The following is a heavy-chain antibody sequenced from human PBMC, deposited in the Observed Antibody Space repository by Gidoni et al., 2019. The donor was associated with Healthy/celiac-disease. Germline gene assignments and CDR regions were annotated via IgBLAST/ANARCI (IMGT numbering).Heavy chain of an antibody. CDR2: IIPIFGTA. V-gene: IGHV1-69*06. CDR3: AREKGGCSGGSCYSDFDY. CDR1: GGTFSSYA. Sequence: QVQLVQSGAEVKKPGSSVKVSCKASGGTFSSYAISWVRQAPGQGLEWMGGIIPIFGTANYAQKFQGRVTITADKSTSTAYMELSSLRSEDTAVYYCAREKGGCSGGSCYSDFDYWGQGTLVTVSS. D-gene: IGHD2-15*01. J-gene: IGHJ4*02.